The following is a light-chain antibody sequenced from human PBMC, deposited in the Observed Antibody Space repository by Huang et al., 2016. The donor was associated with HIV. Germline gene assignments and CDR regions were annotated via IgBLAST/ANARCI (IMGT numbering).Light chain of an antibody. J-gene: IGKJ1*01. Sequence: AIQMTQSPSSLSASVGDRVTITCRASQGITDDLAWYRQKPGKATKLLISGASTLRSGVTSRFSSSGSGTDFTLTISSLQPEEYAAYYCLQDHNYPRTVGQGTKVEI. V-gene: IGKV1-6*01. CDR1: QGITDD. CDR2: GAS. CDR3: LQDHNYPRT.